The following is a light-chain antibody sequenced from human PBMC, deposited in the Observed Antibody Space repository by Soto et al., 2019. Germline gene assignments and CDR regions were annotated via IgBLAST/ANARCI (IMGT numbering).Light chain of an antibody. V-gene: IGKV1-5*03. CDR2: KAS. Sequence: DIQMTQSPSTLSASVRDIVTVTGRASQTISSWLAWFQQRPGKAPKLLIYKASTLKSGVPSRFSGSGSGTEFTLTISSLQPHDFATYYCQHYHSYSEAFGQGTKVDI. CDR1: QTISSW. J-gene: IGKJ1*01. CDR3: QHYHSYSEA.